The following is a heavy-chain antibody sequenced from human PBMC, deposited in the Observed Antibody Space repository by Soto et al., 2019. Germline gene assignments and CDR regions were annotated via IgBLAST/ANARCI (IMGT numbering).Heavy chain of an antibody. CDR1: GGSISSGDYY. V-gene: IGHV4-30-4*01. CDR2: IYYSGSA. CDR3: AKAYGDIPFDL. D-gene: IGHD4-17*01. J-gene: IGHJ2*01. Sequence: QVQLQESGPGLVKPSQTLSLTCTVSGGSISSGDYYWSWIRQPPGKGLEWIGYIYYSGSAYYNPSLKRRVTISVDTSTNQFSLRLISVTAADTAVYYCAKAYGDIPFDLWGRGTLVTVSS.